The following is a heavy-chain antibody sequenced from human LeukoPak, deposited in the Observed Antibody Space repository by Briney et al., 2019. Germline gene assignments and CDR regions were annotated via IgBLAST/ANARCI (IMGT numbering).Heavy chain of an antibody. J-gene: IGHJ4*02. CDR1: GYPISSSNW. CDR2: IYYSGST. Sequence: SETLSLTCAVSGYPISSSNWWGWIRQPPGKGLEWIGYIYYSGSTNYNPSLKSRVTISVDTSKNQFSLKLSSVTAADTAVYYCARQVSVVVPAAIGPGDYFDYWGQGTLVTVSS. D-gene: IGHD2-2*01. V-gene: IGHV4-28*01. CDR3: ARQVSVVVPAAIGPGDYFDY.